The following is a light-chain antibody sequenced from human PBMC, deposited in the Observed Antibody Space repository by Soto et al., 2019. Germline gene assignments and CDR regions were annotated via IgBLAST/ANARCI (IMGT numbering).Light chain of an antibody. Sequence: IKLSLSLSSLSANVGDRVTVTCRASQGIGTYLVWYQQKSGKAPTVLIYASSTLQTGVPSRFSGSGSGTDFSLTISSLHPEDVATYYCQQVDSYPRTFGQ. J-gene: IGKJ1*01. V-gene: IGKV1-9*01. CDR1: QGIGTY. CDR2: ASS. CDR3: QQVDSYPRT.